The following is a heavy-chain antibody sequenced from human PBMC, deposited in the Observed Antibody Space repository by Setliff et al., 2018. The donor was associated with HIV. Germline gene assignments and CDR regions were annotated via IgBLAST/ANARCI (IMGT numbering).Heavy chain of an antibody. CDR1: GFTFSSYA. CDR2: ISGSGGST. CDR3: AKGGFRGVIITGDY. D-gene: IGHD3-10*01. V-gene: IGHV3-23*01. Sequence: PGGSLRLSCAASGFTFSSYAMSWVRQAPGKGLEWVSAISGSGGSTYYADSVKGRFTISSDNSKTTLYLQMNSLRVEDTAVYYCAKGGFRGVIITGDYWGQGTLVTVSS. J-gene: IGHJ4*02.